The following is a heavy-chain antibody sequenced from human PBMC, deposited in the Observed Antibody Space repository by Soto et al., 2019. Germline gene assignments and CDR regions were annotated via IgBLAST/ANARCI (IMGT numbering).Heavy chain of an antibody. V-gene: IGHV4-31*03. CDR1: GDSINSNSHC. CDR3: ARGVTMVRGVIHTPYFDY. D-gene: IGHD3-10*01. J-gene: IGHJ4*02. Sequence: SETLSLTCTVSGDSINSNSHCWGWIRQHPGKGLEWIGYIYYSGSTYYNPSLKSRVTISVDTSKNQFSLKLSSVTAADTAVYYCARGVTMVRGVIHTPYFDYWGQGTLVTVSS. CDR2: IYYSGST.